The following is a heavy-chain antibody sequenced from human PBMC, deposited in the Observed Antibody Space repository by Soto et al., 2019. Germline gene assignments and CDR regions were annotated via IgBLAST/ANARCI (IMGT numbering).Heavy chain of an antibody. CDR2: IRHDGSER. CDR3: ARDRGHTGYDLNDY. V-gene: IGHV3-7*01. CDR1: GLTFSTYW. Sequence: EADLVESGGGLVQPGGSLRLSCVDSGLTFSTYWMTWVRQAPGKGLEWVANIRHDGSERNYVDSVMGRFSISRDNARKSLYLDMNSLRAEDTAVYFCARDRGHTGYDLNDYWGQGTLVTVSS. J-gene: IGHJ4*02. D-gene: IGHD5-12*01.